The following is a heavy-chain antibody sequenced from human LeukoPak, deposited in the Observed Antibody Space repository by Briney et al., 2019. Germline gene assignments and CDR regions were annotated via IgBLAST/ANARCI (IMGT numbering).Heavy chain of an antibody. CDR2: IYTSGST. J-gene: IGHJ4*02. CDR1: GASISSGSYY. D-gene: IGHD3-22*01. V-gene: IGHV4-61*02. Sequence: PSETLSLTCTVSGASISSGSYYWSWIRQPAGKGLEWIGRIYTSGSTTYNPSLKSRVTISVDTSKNQFSLKLSSVTAADTAVYYCATATRAGYYDSSGYSHLYYFNYWGQGTLVTVSA. CDR3: ATATRAGYYDSSGYSHLYYFNY.